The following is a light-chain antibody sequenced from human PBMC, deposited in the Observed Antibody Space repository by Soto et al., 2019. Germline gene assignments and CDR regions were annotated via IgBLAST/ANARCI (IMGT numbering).Light chain of an antibody. J-gene: IGKJ1*01. CDR2: RAS. V-gene: IGKV1-5*03. Sequence: DIRMTQSPSTLSASVGDRVTITCRASQSISSWLAWYQQKPGKAPKLLIYRASSLESGVPSRFSGSGSGTEFTLTISSLQPDDFATYEGQQYNSYSETFGQGTKVEIK. CDR1: QSISSW. CDR3: QQYNSYSET.